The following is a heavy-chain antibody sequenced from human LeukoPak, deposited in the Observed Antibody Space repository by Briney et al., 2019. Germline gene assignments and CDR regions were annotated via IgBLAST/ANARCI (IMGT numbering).Heavy chain of an antibody. CDR1: GGSISSSNYY. D-gene: IGHD5-12*01. Sequence: SSETLSLTCTVSGGSISSSNYYWGWIRQPPGKGLQWIGSMYYSGSTYYNPSLKSRVTISVDTSKNQFSLKLSSVTAADTAVYYCARHGLATMRAFDIWGQGTMVTVSS. V-gene: IGHV4-39*01. CDR2: MYYSGST. CDR3: ARHGLATMRAFDI. J-gene: IGHJ3*02.